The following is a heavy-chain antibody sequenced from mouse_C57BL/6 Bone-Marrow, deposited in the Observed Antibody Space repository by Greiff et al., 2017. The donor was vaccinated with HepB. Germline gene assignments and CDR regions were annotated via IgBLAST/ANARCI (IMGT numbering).Heavy chain of an antibody. V-gene: IGHV1-64*01. CDR2: IHPNSGST. Sequence: VQLQQPGAELVKPGASVKLSCKASGYTFTSYWMHWVKQRPGQGLEWIGMIHPNSGSTNYNEKFKSKATLTVDKSSSTAYLQLSSLTSEDSAVYYCASGGVHYYGSSYGFAYWGQGTLVTVSA. CDR3: ASGGVHYYGSSYGFAY. J-gene: IGHJ3*01. CDR1: GYTFTSYW. D-gene: IGHD1-1*01.